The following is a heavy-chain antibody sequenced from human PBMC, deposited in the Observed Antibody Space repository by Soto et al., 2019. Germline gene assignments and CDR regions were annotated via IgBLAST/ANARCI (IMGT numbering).Heavy chain of an antibody. J-gene: IGHJ4*02. D-gene: IGHD3-22*01. Sequence: QITLKESGPTLVKPTQTLTLTCTFSGFSLSTSGVGVGWIRQPPGKALEWLALIYWNDDKRYSPSLKSRLTITKDTSKNPVVLTLTNVDRVDTATYYCAHRLPPSCDCSGYYEGNFDYWGQGTLVTVSS. CDR1: GFSLSTSGVG. CDR2: IYWNDDK. V-gene: IGHV2-5*01. CDR3: AHRLPPSCDCSGYYEGNFDY.